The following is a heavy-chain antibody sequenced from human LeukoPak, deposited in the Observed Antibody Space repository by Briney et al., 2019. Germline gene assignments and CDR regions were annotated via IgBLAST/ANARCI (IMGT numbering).Heavy chain of an antibody. V-gene: IGHV1-2*06. CDR3: ARDYCSSTSCLFDY. CDR1: GYTLTDYY. D-gene: IGHD2-2*01. Sequence: GASVTVSCKASGYTLTDYYMHWVRQAPGQGLEWMGRINPNSGDTNYAQKFQGRVTMTRDTSISTAYMELSRLRSDDTAVYYCARDYCSSTSCLFDYWGQGTLVTVSS. J-gene: IGHJ4*02. CDR2: INPNSGDT.